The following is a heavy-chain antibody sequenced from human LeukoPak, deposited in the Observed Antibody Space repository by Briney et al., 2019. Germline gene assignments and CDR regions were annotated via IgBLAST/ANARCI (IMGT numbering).Heavy chain of an antibody. D-gene: IGHD1-26*01. CDR3: ARDDSGSYHQLGV. J-gene: IGHJ6*02. V-gene: IGHV4-59*01. Sequence: SESLSLTCTVSGDSISTYYWSWIRQPPGKGLEWIGYIYYSGSTNYNPSLKSRVTISVDTSKNQFSLKLISVTAADTAVYYCARDDSGSYHQLGVWGQGTTVTVSS. CDR2: IYYSGST. CDR1: GDSISTYY.